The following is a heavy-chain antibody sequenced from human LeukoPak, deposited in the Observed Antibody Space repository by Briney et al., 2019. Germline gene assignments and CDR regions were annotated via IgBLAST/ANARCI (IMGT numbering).Heavy chain of an antibody. CDR2: IYYSGST. Sequence: SETLSLTCTVSGGSISSYYWSWIRQPPGKGLEWIGYIYYSGSTNYNPSLKSRVTISVDTSKNQFSLKLSSVTAADTAVYYCARLIYYDSNAWDDYWGQGTLVTVSS. J-gene: IGHJ4*02. CDR3: ARLIYYDSNAWDDY. D-gene: IGHD3-22*01. V-gene: IGHV4-59*01. CDR1: GGSISSYY.